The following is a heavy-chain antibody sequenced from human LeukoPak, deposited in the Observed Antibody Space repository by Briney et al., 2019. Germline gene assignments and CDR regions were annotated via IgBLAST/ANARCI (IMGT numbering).Heavy chain of an antibody. V-gene: IGHV4-39*01. CDR3: AINRIYCGGDCFI. J-gene: IGHJ3*02. CDR1: GGSISSSSYY. CDR2: IYYSGST. Sequence: RPSETLSLTCTVSGGSISSSSYYWGWIRQPPGKGLEWIGSIYYSGSTYYNPSLKSRVTISVDTSKNQFSLKLSSVTAADTAVYYCAINRIYCGGDCFIWGQGTMVTVSS. D-gene: IGHD2-21*01.